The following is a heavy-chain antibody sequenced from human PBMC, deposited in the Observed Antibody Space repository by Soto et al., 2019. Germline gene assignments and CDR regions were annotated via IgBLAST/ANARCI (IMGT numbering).Heavy chain of an antibody. Sequence: PGGSLRLSCAASGFTFTTYAMSWVRQAPGKGLEWVSAISAGGGTTYYADSVKGRFTISRDNSMNALYLRMNSLRIEDTAVYYCAHPRGYGVFDAYDIWGQGTMVTVSS. CDR3: AHPRGYGVFDAYDI. CDR1: GFTFTTYA. CDR2: ISAGGGTT. V-gene: IGHV3-23*01. J-gene: IGHJ3*02. D-gene: IGHD4-17*01.